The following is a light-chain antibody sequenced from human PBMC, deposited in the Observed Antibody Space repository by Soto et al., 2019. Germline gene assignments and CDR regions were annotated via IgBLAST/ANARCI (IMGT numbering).Light chain of an antibody. Sequence: DIQMTQPPSSVSASVGARAIITCRASQGISSWLAWYQQKPGKAPKLLIQVASSLQSGVPSRFSGTGSGTDFTLTINNLQPEDFATYYCQQALNFPWTFGQGTKVDIK. CDR2: VAS. V-gene: IGKV1-12*01. CDR3: QQALNFPWT. CDR1: QGISSW. J-gene: IGKJ1*01.